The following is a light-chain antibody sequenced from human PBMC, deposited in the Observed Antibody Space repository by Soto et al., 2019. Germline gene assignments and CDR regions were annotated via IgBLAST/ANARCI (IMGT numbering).Light chain of an antibody. Sequence: QSALTQPASVSGSPGQSITISCTGTTNDIAVYSYVAWYQQHPGKAPNLMIYDVTTRPSGVSDRFSGSKSGDTASLTISGLQAEDEDIYYCSSYRSGSTTVVFGGGTQLTVL. V-gene: IGLV2-14*03. J-gene: IGLJ3*02. CDR2: DVT. CDR3: SSYRSGSTTVV. CDR1: TNDIAVYSY.